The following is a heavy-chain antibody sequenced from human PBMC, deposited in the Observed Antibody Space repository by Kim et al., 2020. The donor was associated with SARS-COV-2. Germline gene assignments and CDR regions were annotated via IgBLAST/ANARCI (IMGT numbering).Heavy chain of an antibody. J-gene: IGHJ4*02. Sequence: GGSLRLSCAASGLSFSDSYMHWVRQAPGKGLEWLSFISTRGETIFYADSVEGRFTISRDNAKNTLYLQMNYLRDEDTAVYYCARSGNGYNAFGIWGQGALVTVSS. D-gene: IGHD5-12*01. CDR1: GLSFSDSY. V-gene: IGHV3-11*01. CDR3: ARSGNGYNAFGI. CDR2: ISTRGETI.